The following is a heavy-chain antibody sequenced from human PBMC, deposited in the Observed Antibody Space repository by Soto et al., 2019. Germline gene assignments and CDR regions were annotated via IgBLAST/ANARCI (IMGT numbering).Heavy chain of an antibody. Sequence: SETLSLTCAVYGGSFSGYYWSWIRQPPGKGLEWIGEINHSGSTNYNPPLKSRVTISVDTSKNQFSLKLSSVTAADTAVYYCAREQNDILTGPFDYWGQGTLVTVSS. J-gene: IGHJ4*02. CDR3: AREQNDILTGPFDY. CDR2: INHSGST. CDR1: GGSFSGYY. V-gene: IGHV4-34*01. D-gene: IGHD3-9*01.